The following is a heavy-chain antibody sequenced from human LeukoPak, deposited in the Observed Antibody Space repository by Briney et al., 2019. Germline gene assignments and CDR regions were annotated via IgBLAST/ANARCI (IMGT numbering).Heavy chain of an antibody. CDR2: IIPIFGTA. D-gene: IGHD2-15*01. CDR3: ARGGLLNYYYYYMDV. CDR1: GGTFSSYA. J-gene: IGHJ6*03. Sequence: GSSVKVSCKASGGTFSSYAISWVRQAPGQGLEWMGGIIPIFGTANYAQKFQGRVTITADESTSTAYMELSSLRSEDTAVYYCARGGLLNYYYYYMDVWGKGTTVTVSS. V-gene: IGHV1-69*01.